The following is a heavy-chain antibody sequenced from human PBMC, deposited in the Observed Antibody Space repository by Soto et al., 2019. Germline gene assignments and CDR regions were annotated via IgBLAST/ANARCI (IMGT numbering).Heavy chain of an antibody. CDR1: GFTFSSYA. D-gene: IGHD1-26*01. J-gene: IGHJ4*02. CDR3: ARDQDSGRYVYRALDY. Sequence: GGSLRLSCAASGFTFSSYAMHWVRQAPGKGLEWVAVISHDGSNKYYEDSVKGRFTISRDNSKNTVYLQMNSLRGDDTAVYYCARDQDSGRYVYRALDYWGQGTLVTVSS. CDR2: ISHDGSNK. V-gene: IGHV3-30-3*01.